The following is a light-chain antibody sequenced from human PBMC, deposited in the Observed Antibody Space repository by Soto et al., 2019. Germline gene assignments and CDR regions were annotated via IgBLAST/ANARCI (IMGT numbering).Light chain of an antibody. CDR2: GAS. CDR3: QHYNIWPPST. J-gene: IGKJ1*01. CDR1: QSVSSN. Sequence: EIVMTQSPATLSVSPGERATLSCRASQSVSSNLAWYQQKPGQAPRLLIYGASTRATGIPARFSGSGSGTDFTLTISSLKSQDFAVYYCQHYNIWPPSTFGHGPKVEIK. V-gene: IGKV3-15*01.